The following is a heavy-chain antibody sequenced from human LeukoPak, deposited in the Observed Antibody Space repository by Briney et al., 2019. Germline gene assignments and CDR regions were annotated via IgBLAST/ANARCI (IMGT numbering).Heavy chain of an antibody. CDR2: IYHSGST. V-gene: IGHV4-59*01. D-gene: IGHD2-15*01. CDR1: TDSTNTYY. J-gene: IGHJ4*02. CDR3: VRIRWELLAPYFDH. Sequence: SETLSLTCSVSTDSTNTYYWTWIRQSPGKGLEGIGHIYHSGSTDYNPSFKSRVTISIEMSKKEFSLKLSLVTVADTAMYYCVRIRWELLAPYFDHWGQGAFVIVSS.